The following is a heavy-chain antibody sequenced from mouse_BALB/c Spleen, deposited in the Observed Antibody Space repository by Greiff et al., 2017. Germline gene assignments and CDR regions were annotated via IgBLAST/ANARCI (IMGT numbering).Heavy chain of an antibody. CDR2: ISSGGSYT. CDR1: GFTFSSYG. D-gene: IGHD2-14*01. J-gene: IGHJ4*01. Sequence: EVKLMESGGGLVKPGGSLKLSCAASGFTFSSYGMSWVRQTPDKRLEWVATISSGGSYTYYPDSVKGRFTISRDNAKNTLYLQMSSLKSEDTAMYYCARPYYRYDGYAMDYWGQGTSVTVSS. CDR3: ARPYYRYDGYAMDY. V-gene: IGHV5-6*03.